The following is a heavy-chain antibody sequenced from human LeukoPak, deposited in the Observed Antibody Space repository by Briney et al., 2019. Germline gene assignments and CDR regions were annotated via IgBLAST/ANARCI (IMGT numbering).Heavy chain of an antibody. J-gene: IGHJ3*02. CDR3: ARDHYYYDSSAFDI. D-gene: IGHD3-22*01. CDR2: INPNSGGT. V-gene: IGHV1-2*02. Sequence: ASVKVSCKASGYTFAGYYMHWVRQAPGQGLEWMGWINPNSGGTNYAQKFQGRVTMTRDTSISTAYMELSRLRSDDTAVYYCARDHYYYDSSAFDIWGQGTMVTVSS. CDR1: GYTFAGYY.